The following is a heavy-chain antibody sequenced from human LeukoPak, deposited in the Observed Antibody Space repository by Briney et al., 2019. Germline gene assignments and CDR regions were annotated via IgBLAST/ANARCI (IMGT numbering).Heavy chain of an antibody. CDR2: ISSSSSYI. V-gene: IGHV3-21*01. J-gene: IGHJ4*02. CDR1: GFTFSSYS. CDR3: ARDLFGYSSSGFLDY. D-gene: IGHD6-13*01. Sequence: PGGSLRLSCAASGFTFSSYSMNWVRQAPGKGLEWVSSISSSSSYIYYADSVKGRFTISRDNAKNSLYLQMNSLRAEDTAVYYCARDLFGYSSSGFLDYWGQGPLVTVPS.